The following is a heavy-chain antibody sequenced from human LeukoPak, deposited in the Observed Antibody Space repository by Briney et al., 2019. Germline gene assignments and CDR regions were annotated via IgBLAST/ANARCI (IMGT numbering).Heavy chain of an antibody. V-gene: IGHV1-8*01. CDR2: MNPNSGNT. Sequence: ASVKVSCKASGYTFTSYDINWLRQATGQGLEWMGWMNPNSGNTGYAQKFQGRVTMTRNTSISTAYMELSSLRSEDTAVYYCARMDLITMIEVYYYYGMDVWGQGTTVTVSS. CDR3: ARMDLITMIEVYYYYGMDV. CDR1: GYTFTSYD. J-gene: IGHJ6*02. D-gene: IGHD3-22*01.